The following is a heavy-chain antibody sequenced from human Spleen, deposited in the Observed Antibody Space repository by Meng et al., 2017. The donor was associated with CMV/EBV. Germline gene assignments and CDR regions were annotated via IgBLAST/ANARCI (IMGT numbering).Heavy chain of an antibody. J-gene: IGHJ4*02. Sequence: SETLSLTCTVSGASVSSGTNYWSWIRQPPGKGLEWIGYIYTSGSTKYNPSLKSRVTISADTSQNQFSLNLRSVSSADTAVYYCSRVGKDRSGGDCSFDHWGQGTLVTVSS. CDR1: GASVSSGTNY. CDR2: IYTSGST. V-gene: IGHV4-61*01. D-gene: IGHD2-21*01. CDR3: SRVGKDRSGGDCSFDH.